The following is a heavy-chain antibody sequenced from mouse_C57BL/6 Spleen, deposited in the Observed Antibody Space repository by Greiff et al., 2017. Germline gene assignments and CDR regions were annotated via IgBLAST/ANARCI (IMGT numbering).Heavy chain of an antibody. CDR2: MRSKSSNYAT. V-gene: IGHV10-3*01. CDR1: GFTFNTYA. CDR3: VRDGNEGDY. D-gene: IGHD2-1*01. Sequence: EVQRVESGGGLVQPKGSLKLSCAASGFTFNTYAMHWVRQAPGKGLEWVARMRSKSSNYATYYADSVKDRFTISRDDSQSMLYLQMNNLKTEDTAMYYCVRDGNEGDYWGQGTSVTVSS. J-gene: IGHJ4*01.